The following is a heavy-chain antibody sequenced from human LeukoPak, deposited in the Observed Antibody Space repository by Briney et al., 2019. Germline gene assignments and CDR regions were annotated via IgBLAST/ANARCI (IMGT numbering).Heavy chain of an antibody. CDR3: AKDARNYDSSGWAYDY. J-gene: IGHJ4*02. CDR1: GFTFSSYA. CDR2: VSGSGGRT. Sequence: GGSLRLSCAASGFTFSSYAMSWVRQAPGKGLEGVSAVSGSGGRTHYADSVKGRFTISRDNSKKTLYLQRNSLRAEDPAAYFCAKDARNYDSSGWAYDYWGQGTLVTVSS. D-gene: IGHD3-22*01. V-gene: IGHV3-23*01.